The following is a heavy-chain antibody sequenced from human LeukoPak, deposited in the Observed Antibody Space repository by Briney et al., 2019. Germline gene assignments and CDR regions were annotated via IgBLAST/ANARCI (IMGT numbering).Heavy chain of an antibody. CDR1: GGSISSSNW. V-gene: IGHV4-4*02. Sequence: TSETLSLTCAVSGGSISSSNWWSWVRQPPGKGLEWIGEIYHSGSTNYNPSLKSRVTISVDKSKNQFSLKLSSVTAADTAVYYCARECYYDSSGYYGRVRYFDYWGQGTLVTVSS. J-gene: IGHJ4*02. CDR3: ARECYYDSSGYYGRVRYFDY. CDR2: IYHSGST. D-gene: IGHD3-22*01.